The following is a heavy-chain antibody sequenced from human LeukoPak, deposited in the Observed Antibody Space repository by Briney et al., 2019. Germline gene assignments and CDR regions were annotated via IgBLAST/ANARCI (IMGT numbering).Heavy chain of an antibody. CDR1: ACSITSGGYY. CDR3: ARGGYYDSSDYYTFDY. V-gene: IGHV4-31*03. D-gene: IGHD3-22*01. CDR2: IYYSGTT. J-gene: IGHJ4*02. Sequence: SQTLSLTCTVSACSITSGGYYWTWIRQHPGQGLEGIGYIYYSGTTYHNPYLKSRVTMSVDTSKNQFSLQLSSVTAADTAVHYCARGGYYDSSDYYTFDYWGQGALVTVSS.